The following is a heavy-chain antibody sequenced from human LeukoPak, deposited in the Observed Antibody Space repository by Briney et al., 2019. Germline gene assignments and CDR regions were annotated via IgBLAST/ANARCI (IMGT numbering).Heavy chain of an antibody. CDR2: ISYDGSNK. CDR1: GFTFISYA. Sequence: GGSLRLSCAASGFTFISYAMHWVRQAPGEGLEWVAVISYDGSNKFYADSVKGRFTISRDSSKNTLYLQMNSLRPEDTAVYYCAREGSGSFYLSSHLDYWGQGTLVTVSS. CDR3: AREGSGSFYLSSHLDY. V-gene: IGHV3-30*04. D-gene: IGHD1-26*01. J-gene: IGHJ4*02.